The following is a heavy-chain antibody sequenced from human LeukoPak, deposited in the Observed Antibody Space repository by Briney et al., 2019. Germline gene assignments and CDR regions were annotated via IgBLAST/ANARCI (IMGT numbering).Heavy chain of an antibody. D-gene: IGHD3-10*01. J-gene: IGHJ4*02. CDR3: ARTPRVRGVLNPFDY. V-gene: IGHV3-72*01. Sequence: GGSLRLSCAASGFTFSDHYMDWVRQAPGKGLEWVGRTRNKANNYTTEYAASVKGRFTISRDDSRNSLYLQMNSLKTEDTAVYYCARTPRVRGVLNPFDYWGQGTLVTVSS. CDR2: TRNKANNYTT. CDR1: GFTFSDHY.